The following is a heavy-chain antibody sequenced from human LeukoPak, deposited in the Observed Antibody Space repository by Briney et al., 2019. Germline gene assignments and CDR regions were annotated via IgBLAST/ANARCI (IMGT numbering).Heavy chain of an antibody. D-gene: IGHD3-10*01. CDR3: AARDYYGSGSFYY. CDR1: GGSISSYY. Sequence: SETLSLTCTVSGGSISSYYWSWIRQPPGKGLEWIGYIYYSGSANYNPSLKSRVTISVDTSKNQFSLRLSSVTAADTAVYYCAARDYYGSGSFYYWGQGTLVTVSS. V-gene: IGHV4-59*12. CDR2: IYYSGSA. J-gene: IGHJ4*02.